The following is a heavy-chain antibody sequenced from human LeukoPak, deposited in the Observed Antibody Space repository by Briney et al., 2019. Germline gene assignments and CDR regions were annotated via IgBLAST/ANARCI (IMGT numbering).Heavy chain of an antibody. CDR2: ISAYNGNT. CDR3: ARVYDSSGPDAFDI. V-gene: IGHV1-18*01. J-gene: IGHJ3*02. D-gene: IGHD3-22*01. CDR1: GYTFTSYG. Sequence: ASVKVSCKASGYTFTSYGISWVRQAPGQGLEWMGWISAYNGNTNYAQKLQGRVTMTTDTSTSTAYMELRSLRSDDTAVYYCARVYDSSGPDAFDIWGQGTMVTVPS.